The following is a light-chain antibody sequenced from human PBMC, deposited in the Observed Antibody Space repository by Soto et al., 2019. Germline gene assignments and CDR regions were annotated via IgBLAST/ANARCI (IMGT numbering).Light chain of an antibody. CDR1: QSISRW. CDR3: QQYHTYST. V-gene: IGKV1-5*01. Sequence: DIQSTQSPSTLSASVGARVTTTGRASQSISRWLAWYQQKPGKGPKLLISDASSLASGFPLRFSGSGSGTEFTLTISSLQPDDFATYYCQQYHTYSTVGQGTQVDIK. J-gene: IGKJ1*01. CDR2: DAS.